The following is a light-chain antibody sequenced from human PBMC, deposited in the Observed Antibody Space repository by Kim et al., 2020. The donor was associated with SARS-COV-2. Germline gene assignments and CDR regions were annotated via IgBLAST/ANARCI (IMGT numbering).Light chain of an antibody. Sequence: QSALTQPASVSGSPGQSITISCTGTSSDVGGYNHVSWYQQHPGKAPKLMIYDVSKRPSGVSNRFSGSKSGNTASLTISGLQAEDEADYYCSSYTSSSTVVFGGGTKLTVL. J-gene: IGLJ2*01. V-gene: IGLV2-14*01. CDR3: SSYTSSSTVV. CDR2: DVS. CDR1: SSDVGGYNH.